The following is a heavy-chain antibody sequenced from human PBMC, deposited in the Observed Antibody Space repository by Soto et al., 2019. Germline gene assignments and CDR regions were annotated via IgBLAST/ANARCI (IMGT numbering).Heavy chain of an antibody. J-gene: IGHJ4*02. CDR2: ISAYNGNT. D-gene: IGHD3-16*01. Sequence: XVKVSCKASGYTFTSYYMHWVRQAPGQGLEWMGWISAYNGNTNYAQKLQGRVTMTTDTSTSTAYMELRSLRSDDTAVYYCARGYPRYDFDYWGQGTLVTVSS. CDR3: ARGYPRYDFDY. CDR1: GYTFTSYY. V-gene: IGHV1-18*04.